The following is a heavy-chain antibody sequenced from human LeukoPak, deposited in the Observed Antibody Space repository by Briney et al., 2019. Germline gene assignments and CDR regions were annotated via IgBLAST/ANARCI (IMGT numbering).Heavy chain of an antibody. CDR2: IYYSGST. V-gene: IGHV4-39*07. CDR1: GGSISSSSYY. D-gene: IGHD2-2*01. J-gene: IGHJ5*02. Sequence: QASETLSLTCTVSGGSISSSSYYWGWIRQPPGKGLEWIGSIYYSGSTYYNPSLKSRVTISVDTSKNQFSLRLSSVTAADTAVYYCARGESSSSNWFDPWGQGTLVTVSS. CDR3: ARGESSSSNWFDP.